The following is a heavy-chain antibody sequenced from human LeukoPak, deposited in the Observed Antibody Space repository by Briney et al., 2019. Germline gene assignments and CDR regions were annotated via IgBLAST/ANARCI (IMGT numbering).Heavy chain of an antibody. D-gene: IGHD6-19*01. CDR3: ASIKPGYSSGWPRNYYYYYMDV. V-gene: IGHV4-61*02. Sequence: SETLSLTCTVSGGSISSGSYYWSWIRQPAGKGLEWIGRIYTSGSTNYNPSLKSRVTISVDTSKNQFSLKLSSVTAADTAVYYCASIKPGYSSGWPRNYYYYYMDVWCKGTTVTVSS. J-gene: IGHJ6*03. CDR2: IYTSGST. CDR1: GGSISSGSYY.